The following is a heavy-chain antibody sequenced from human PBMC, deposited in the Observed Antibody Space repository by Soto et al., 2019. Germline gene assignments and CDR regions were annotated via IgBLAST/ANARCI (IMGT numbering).Heavy chain of an antibody. CDR2: FSGTGGAT. D-gene: IGHD6-6*01. J-gene: IGHJ4*02. V-gene: IGHV3-23*01. CDR3: AKLNGKLAASYYFDY. CDR1: EFTFSSFA. Sequence: EVQLLESGGDLVQPGGSLRLSCAASEFTFSSFAMSWVRQAPGKGLEWVSGFSGTGGATYYADSVKGPFTISRDNSKNTLYLQMNSLRDEDTAEYYCAKLNGKLAASYYFDYWGQGALVAVSS.